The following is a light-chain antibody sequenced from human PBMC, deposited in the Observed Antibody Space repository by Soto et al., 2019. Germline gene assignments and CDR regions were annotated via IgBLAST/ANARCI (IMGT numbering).Light chain of an antibody. CDR2: DVS. CDR3: SSYTSSXSYV. J-gene: IGLJ1*01. V-gene: IGLV2-14*03. CDR1: SSDVGGYKY. Sequence: QSVLTQPASVSGSPGQSITISCTGTSSDVGGYKYVSWYQQYPGKAPKLMIYDVSNRPSGVSNRFSGSKSGNTASLTISGLQAEDEADYYCSSYTSSXSYVFGTGTKVTVL.